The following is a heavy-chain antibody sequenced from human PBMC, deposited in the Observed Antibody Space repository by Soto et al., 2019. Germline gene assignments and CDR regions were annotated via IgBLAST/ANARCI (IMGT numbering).Heavy chain of an antibody. CDR3: AHRRVSSSDWYDWFDP. V-gene: IGHV2-5*01. J-gene: IGHJ5*02. CDR1: GFSLSTNGVR. D-gene: IGHD6-19*01. Sequence: SGPTLVNPTQTLTLTCTFSGFSLSTNGVRVGWLRQPPGMALEWLAIISWNDEKHYSPSLKNRLTITADPSKNQVVLTMTNMDPVDTATYYCAHRRVSSSDWYDWFDPWGQGVLVTVSS. CDR2: ISWNDEK.